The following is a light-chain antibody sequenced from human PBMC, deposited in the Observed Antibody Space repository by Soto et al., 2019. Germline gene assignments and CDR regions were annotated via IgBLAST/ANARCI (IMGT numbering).Light chain of an antibody. V-gene: IGLV2-14*01. J-gene: IGLJ2*01. CDR1: RSDVGRYNY. Sequence: QSALTQPASVSGSPGQSITISCTGTRSDVGRYNYVSWYQQHPGKAPKLLIYKVTYRPSGVSTRFSASKSGSTASLTISGIQAEDEADYYCSSYSTTSSPHVLFGGGTKLTVL. CDR2: KVT. CDR3: SSYSTTSSPHVL.